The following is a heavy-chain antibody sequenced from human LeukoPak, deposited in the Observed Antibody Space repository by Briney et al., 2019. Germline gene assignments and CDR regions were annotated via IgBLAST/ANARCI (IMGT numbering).Heavy chain of an antibody. CDR3: ARQGPSGSYDY. Sequence: SETLSLTCTVSGGSISSYYWSWIRQPPGKGLEWIGYIYYSGSTNYNPSLKSRVTISVDTSKNQFSLKLSSVTAADTAVYYCARQGPSGSYDYWGQGTLVTVSS. CDR2: IYYSGST. J-gene: IGHJ4*02. D-gene: IGHD1-26*01. CDR1: GGSISSYY. V-gene: IGHV4-59*08.